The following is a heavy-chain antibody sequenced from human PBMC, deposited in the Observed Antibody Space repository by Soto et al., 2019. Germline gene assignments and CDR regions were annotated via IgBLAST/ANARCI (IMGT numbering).Heavy chain of an antibody. CDR1: GSTFRSFA. Sequence: GGSLGPPGEASGSTFRSFAWGWARRLPGRGWEGVSAISGSGGRTYSADSVKGRFTISRDNSKNTLYLQMNSLRAEDTAVYYCAKVTPQTSPYFDLWGRGTLVTVSS. J-gene: IGHJ2*01. D-gene: IGHD1-1*01. CDR3: AKVTPQTSPYFDL. V-gene: IGHV3-23*01. CDR2: ISGSGGRT.